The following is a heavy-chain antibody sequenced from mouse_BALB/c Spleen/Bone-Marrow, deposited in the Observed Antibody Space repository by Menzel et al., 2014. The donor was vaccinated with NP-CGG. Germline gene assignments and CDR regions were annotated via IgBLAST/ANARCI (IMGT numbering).Heavy chain of an antibody. CDR3: ARQILRGFGY. D-gene: IGHD1-1*01. Sequence: EVKLMESGGGLVKPGGSLKLSCAASGFAFSSYDMSWVRLTPEKRLEWVAYISSGGGSTYYADTVKGRFTISRDNAKNTLYLQMSSLKSEDTAMYYCARQILRGFGYWGQGTPVTVSA. CDR1: GFAFSSYD. J-gene: IGHJ3*02. CDR2: ISSGGGST. V-gene: IGHV5-12-1*01.